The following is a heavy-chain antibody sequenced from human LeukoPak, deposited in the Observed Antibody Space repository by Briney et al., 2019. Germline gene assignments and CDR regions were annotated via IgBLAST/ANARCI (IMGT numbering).Heavy chain of an antibody. CDR1: GYTFTSYD. J-gene: IGHJ5*02. CDR3: ARGPLVRLPSSFDP. V-gene: IGHV1-8*01. Sequence: GASVKVSCKASGYTFTSYDINWVRQATGQGLEWMGWMNPNSGNTGSARRFQGRITMTRDTSISTAYMELSSLRSEDTAVYYCARGPLVRLPSSFDPWGQGTLVTVSS. CDR2: MNPNSGNT. D-gene: IGHD3-16*02.